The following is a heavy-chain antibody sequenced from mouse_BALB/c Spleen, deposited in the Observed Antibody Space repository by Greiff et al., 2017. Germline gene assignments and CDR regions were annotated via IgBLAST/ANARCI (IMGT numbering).Heavy chain of an antibody. D-gene: IGHD4-1*01. Sequence: EVQVVESGGGLVQPGGSRKLSCAASGFTFSSFGMHWVRQAPEKGLEWVAYISSGSSTIYYADTVKGRFTISRDNPKNTLFLQMTSLRSEDTAMYYCASELGRGAMDYWGQGTSVTVSS. CDR2: ISSGSSTI. J-gene: IGHJ4*01. V-gene: IGHV5-17*02. CDR1: GFTFSSFG. CDR3: ASELGRGAMDY.